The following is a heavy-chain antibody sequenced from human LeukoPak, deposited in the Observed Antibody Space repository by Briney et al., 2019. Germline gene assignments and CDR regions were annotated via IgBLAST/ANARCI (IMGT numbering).Heavy chain of an antibody. V-gene: IGHV1-24*01. CDR2: FDPEDGET. CDR3: ATDKITMVRGVSFDY. CDR1: GYTLTELS. J-gene: IGHJ4*02. D-gene: IGHD3-10*01. Sequence: GASVKVSCKVSGYTLTELSMHWVRQAPGKGLGWMGGFDPEDGETIYAQKFQGRVTMTEDTSTDTAYMELSSLRSEDTAVYYCATDKITMVRGVSFDYWGQGTLVTVSS.